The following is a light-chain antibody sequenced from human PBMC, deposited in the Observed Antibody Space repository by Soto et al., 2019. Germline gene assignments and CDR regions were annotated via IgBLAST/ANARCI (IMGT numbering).Light chain of an antibody. CDR2: EVS. Sequence: QPVLTQPASVSGSPGQSITISCTGTNSDVGSSIYVSWYQQHPGKAPKLVIFEVSNRPSGISDRFSGSKSGITASLTIAGLQPEDEADYYCSSFTTIGTLVFGGGTKVTVL. J-gene: IGLJ2*01. CDR3: SSFTTIGTLV. CDR1: NSDVGSSIY. V-gene: IGLV2-14*01.